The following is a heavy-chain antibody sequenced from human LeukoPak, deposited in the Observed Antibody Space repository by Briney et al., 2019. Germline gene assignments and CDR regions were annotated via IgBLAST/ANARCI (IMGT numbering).Heavy chain of an antibody. Sequence: ASVKVSCKASGYAFTSYGVNWVRQAPGQGLEWMGWINTNTGNPTYAQGFTGRFVFSLDTSVSTAYLQISSLKAEDTAVYYCAREGHVLRYFDWLSRYYYMDVWGKGTTVTVSS. CDR1: GYAFTSYG. V-gene: IGHV7-4-1*02. J-gene: IGHJ6*03. D-gene: IGHD3-9*01. CDR2: INTNTGNP. CDR3: AREGHVLRYFDWLSRYYYMDV.